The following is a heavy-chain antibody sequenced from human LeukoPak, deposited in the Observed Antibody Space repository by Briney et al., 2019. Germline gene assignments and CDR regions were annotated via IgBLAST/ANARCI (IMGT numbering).Heavy chain of an antibody. J-gene: IGHJ4*02. CDR1: GGSISSSSYY. Sequence: SETLSLTCTVSGGSISSSSYYWGWIRQPPGKGLEWIGSIYYSGSTYYNPSLKSRVTISVDTSKNQFSLKLSSVTAADTAVYYCARGRSSSLGLFLVWGQGTLVTVSS. CDR3: ARGRSSSLGLFLV. D-gene: IGHD2-2*01. CDR2: IYYSGST. V-gene: IGHV4-39*07.